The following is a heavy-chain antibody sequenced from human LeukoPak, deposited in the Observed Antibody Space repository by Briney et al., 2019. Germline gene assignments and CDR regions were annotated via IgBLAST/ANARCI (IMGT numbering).Heavy chain of an antibody. D-gene: IGHD5-18*01. Sequence: GGSLRLSCEASGFTFRSYAMHWVRQAPGKGLEWAAIISYDGTDKYYADSVKGRFTISRDDSKNTLYLQMNSLRAEDTAVYYCAKDANVDTAMAPSGYYYYYYMDVWGKGTTVTVSS. CDR3: AKDANVDTAMAPSGYYYYYYMDV. V-gene: IGHV3-30*18. CDR2: ISYDGTDK. CDR1: GFTFRSYA. J-gene: IGHJ6*03.